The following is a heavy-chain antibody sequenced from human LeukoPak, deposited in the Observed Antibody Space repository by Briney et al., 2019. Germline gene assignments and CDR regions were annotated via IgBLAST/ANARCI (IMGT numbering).Heavy chain of an antibody. V-gene: IGHV1-8*01. CDR1: GYTFTSYD. CDR3: ARGIEDYYDSSGYAFDI. D-gene: IGHD3-22*01. Sequence: ASVKVSCKASGYTFTSYDINWVRQAPGQGLEWMGWMNPNSGNTGYAQKLQGRVTMTTDTSTSTAYMELRSLRSDDTAVYYCARGIEDYYDSSGYAFDIWGQGTMVTVSS. J-gene: IGHJ3*02. CDR2: MNPNSGNT.